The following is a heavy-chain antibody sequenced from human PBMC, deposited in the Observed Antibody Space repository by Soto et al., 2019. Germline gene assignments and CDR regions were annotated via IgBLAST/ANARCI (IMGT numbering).Heavy chain of an antibody. V-gene: IGHV3-23*01. CDR3: ATAGFSSGWSPSYFDY. Sequence: EVQLLESGGGLVQPGRSLRLSCAASGFTFSSYAMNWVRQAPGKGLEWVSAMSGTGGSTYYADSVKGRFTSSRDNSKNTLYLQMNSLRVEDTAVFYCATAGFSSGWSPSYFDYWGQGTLVTGSS. J-gene: IGHJ4*02. CDR1: GFTFSSYA. CDR2: MSGTGGST. D-gene: IGHD6-19*01.